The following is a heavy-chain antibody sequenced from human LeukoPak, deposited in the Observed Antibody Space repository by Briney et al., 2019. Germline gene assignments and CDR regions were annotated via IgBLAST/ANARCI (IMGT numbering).Heavy chain of an antibody. CDR1: GGTFSSYA. V-gene: IGHV1-69*05. Sequence: ASVKVPCKASGGTFSSYAISWVRQAPGQGLEWMGGIIPIFGTANYAQKFQGRVTMTRDTSISTAYMELSSLRSEDTAIYYCVRTPPNWGFDYWGQGTLVTVSS. CDR3: VRTPPNWGFDY. J-gene: IGHJ4*02. CDR2: IIPIFGTA. D-gene: IGHD7-27*01.